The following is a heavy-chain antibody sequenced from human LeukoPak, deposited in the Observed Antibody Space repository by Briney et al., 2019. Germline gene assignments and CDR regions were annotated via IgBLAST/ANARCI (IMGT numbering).Heavy chain of an antibody. D-gene: IGHD6-6*01. CDR2: INHSGST. V-gene: IGHV4-34*01. CDR3: ATSSIAARPFDY. Sequence: SETLSLTCAVYGGSSSGYYWSWIRQPPGKGLEWIGEINHSGSTNYNPSLKSRVTISVDTSKNQFSLKLSSVTAADTAVYYCATSSIAARPFDYWGQGTLVTVSS. CDR1: GGSSSGYY. J-gene: IGHJ4*02.